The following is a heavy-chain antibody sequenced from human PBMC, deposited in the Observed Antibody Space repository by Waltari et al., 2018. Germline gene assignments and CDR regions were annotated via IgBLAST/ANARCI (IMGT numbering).Heavy chain of an antibody. Sequence: QVQLVQSGAEVKKPGASVKVSCKASGYTFTSYYMHWVRQAPGQGLEWMGIINPSGGSTSYAQKFQGRVTMTRDTSTSTVYMELSSLRSEDTAVYYCARDRLAARHTLGYYMDVWGKGTTVTISS. V-gene: IGHV1-46*01. J-gene: IGHJ6*03. CDR1: GYTFTSYY. CDR2: INPSGGST. D-gene: IGHD6-6*01. CDR3: ARDRLAARHTLGYYMDV.